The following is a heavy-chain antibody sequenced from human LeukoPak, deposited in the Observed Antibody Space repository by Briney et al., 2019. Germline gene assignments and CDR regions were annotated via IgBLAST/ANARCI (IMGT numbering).Heavy chain of an antibody. CDR1: GYTFTSYY. CDR2: INPSGGST. CDR3: ARVPRGGSGYYYFDY. Sequence: ASVKVSRKASGYTFTSYYMHWVRQAPGQGLEWMGIINPSGGSTSYAQKFQGRVTMTRDTSTSTVYMELSSLRSEDTAVYYCARVPRGGSGYYYFDYWGQGTLVTVSS. V-gene: IGHV1-46*01. D-gene: IGHD3-22*01. J-gene: IGHJ4*02.